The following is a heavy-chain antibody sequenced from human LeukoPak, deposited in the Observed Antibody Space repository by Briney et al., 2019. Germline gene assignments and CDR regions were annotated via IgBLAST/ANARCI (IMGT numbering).Heavy chain of an antibody. V-gene: IGHV3-64*01. Sequence: GGSLRLSCAASGFTFSSYAVHWVRQAPGKGLEYVSAISSNGGSTYYANSVKGRFTISRDNSKNTLYLQMGSLRAEDMAVYYCARTTVVTPGYYYMDVWGKGTTVTVSS. CDR1: GFTFSSYA. CDR2: ISSNGGST. J-gene: IGHJ6*03. CDR3: ARTTVVTPGYYYMDV. D-gene: IGHD4-23*01.